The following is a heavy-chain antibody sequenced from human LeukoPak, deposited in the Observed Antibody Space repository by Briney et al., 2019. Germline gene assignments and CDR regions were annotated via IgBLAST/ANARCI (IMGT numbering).Heavy chain of an antibody. V-gene: IGHV4-59*01. J-gene: IGHJ4*02. CDR2: IYYSGST. Sequence: PSETLSLTCTVSGGCISSYYWSWIRQPPGKGLEWIGYIYYSGSTNYNPSLKSRVTISVDTSKNQFSLKLSSVTAADTAVYYCATYTRYYFDYWGQGTLVTVSS. CDR3: ATYTRYYFDY. D-gene: IGHD1-14*01. CDR1: GGCISSYY.